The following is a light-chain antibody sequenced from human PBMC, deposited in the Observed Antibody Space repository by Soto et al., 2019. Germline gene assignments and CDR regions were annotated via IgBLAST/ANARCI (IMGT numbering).Light chain of an antibody. V-gene: IGKV1-5*03. CDR1: QNVENY. CDR3: QQANSFPLT. Sequence: DIRMTQSPSTLSASVGDRVTITCRASQNVENYLAWYQQKPGKAPKLLIYKASGLESGVPSRFGGSGYGTEFTLTISSLQPEDFATYYCQQANSFPLTFGGGTKVEIK. J-gene: IGKJ4*01. CDR2: KAS.